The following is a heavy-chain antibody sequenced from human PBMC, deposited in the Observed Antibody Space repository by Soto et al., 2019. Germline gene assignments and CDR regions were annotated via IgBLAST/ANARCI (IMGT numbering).Heavy chain of an antibody. J-gene: IGHJ4*02. V-gene: IGHV1-3*01. Sequence: ASVKVSCKASGYTFTSYAMHWVRQAPGQRLEKMGWINAGNGNTKYSQKIQGRVTITRDTSASTAYMELSSLRSEDTAVYYCARGIGYYYWDDYWGQGTLVTVAT. CDR1: GYTFTSYA. CDR2: INAGNGNT. D-gene: IGHD3-22*01. CDR3: ARGIGYYYWDDY.